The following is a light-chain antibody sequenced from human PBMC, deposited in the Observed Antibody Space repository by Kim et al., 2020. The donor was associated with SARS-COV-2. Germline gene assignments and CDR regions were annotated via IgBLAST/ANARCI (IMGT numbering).Light chain of an antibody. CDR3: QQYNNWPPLT. Sequence: SPGERATLSGTASQSVSSIFAWYQQKHGQAPRLLIYGASTRATGIPARFSGSGSGTEFTLTISSLHSEDFAVYYCQQYNNWPPLTFGGGTKVDIK. CDR2: GAS. V-gene: IGKV3-15*01. J-gene: IGKJ4*01. CDR1: QSVSSI.